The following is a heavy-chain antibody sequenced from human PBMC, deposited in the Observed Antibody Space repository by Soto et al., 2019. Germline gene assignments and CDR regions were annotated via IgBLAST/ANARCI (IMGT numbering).Heavy chain of an antibody. CDR2: IYYSGST. D-gene: IGHD3-22*01. CDR1: GGSLTSSSYY. CDR3: MLGSGWKDFDY. J-gene: IGHJ4*02. V-gene: IGHV4-39*01. Sequence: PSDTLSLTCSVSGGSLTSSSYYWGWIRQPPGKGLEWIGNIYYSGSTYYNPSLKSRVTISVDTSKNQFSLKLSSVTAADTAVYYCMLGSGWKDFDYWGQGTLVTVSS.